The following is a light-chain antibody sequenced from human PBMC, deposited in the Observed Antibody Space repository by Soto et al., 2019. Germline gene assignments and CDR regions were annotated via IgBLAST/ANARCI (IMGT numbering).Light chain of an antibody. Sequence: EIVLTQSPGTLSLSPGERATLSCRASQSVRSSYLAWYQQKPGQAPRPLIYGASSRATGIPDRFSGSGSGTDFTLTISRLEPEDFAVYYCQQYGSSPFTFGQGTKLEIK. CDR2: GAS. V-gene: IGKV3-20*01. CDR3: QQYGSSPFT. J-gene: IGKJ2*01. CDR1: QSVRSSY.